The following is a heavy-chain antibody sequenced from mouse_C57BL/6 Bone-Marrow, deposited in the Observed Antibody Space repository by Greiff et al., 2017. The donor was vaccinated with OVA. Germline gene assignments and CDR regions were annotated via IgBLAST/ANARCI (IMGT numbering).Heavy chain of an antibody. Sequence: EVMLVESGGDLVKPGGSLKLSCAASGFTFSSYGMSWVRQTPDKRLEWVATISSGGSYTYYPDSVKGRFTISRDNAKNTLYLQMSSLKSEDTAMYYCARQGLPWVDYWGQGTLVTVSA. V-gene: IGHV5-6*02. CDR1: GFTFSSYG. D-gene: IGHD2-4*01. J-gene: IGHJ3*01. CDR2: ISSGGSYT. CDR3: ARQGLPWVDY.